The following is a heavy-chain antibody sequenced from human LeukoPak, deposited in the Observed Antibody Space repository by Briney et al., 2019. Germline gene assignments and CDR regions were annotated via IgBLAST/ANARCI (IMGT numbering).Heavy chain of an antibody. V-gene: IGHV3-21*01. D-gene: IGHD3-10*01. CDR1: GFTFSSYS. CDR3: ARVVAPESRGYYYGSGSYAKTEENWFDP. CDR2: ISSSSSYI. Sequence: IPGGSLRLSCAASGFTFSSYSMNWVRQAPGKGLEWVSSISSSSSYIYYADSVKGRFTISRDNAKNSLYLQMNSLRAEDTAVYYCARVVAPESRGYYYGSGSYAKTEENWFDPWGQGTLVTVSS. J-gene: IGHJ5*02.